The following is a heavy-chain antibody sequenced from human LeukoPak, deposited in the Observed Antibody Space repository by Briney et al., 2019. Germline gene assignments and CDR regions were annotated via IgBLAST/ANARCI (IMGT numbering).Heavy chain of an antibody. J-gene: IGHJ4*02. CDR2: TSGSGVNS. Sequence: PGGSLRLSCAAPGFTLRSYDMSWVRQAPGKGLEWVAATSGSGVNSYYADSVRGRLTISRDNSQNTLYLQMDSLRAEDTALYYCAKEYSGYDFDYWGQGTLVTVSS. V-gene: IGHV3-23*01. D-gene: IGHD5-12*01. CDR1: GFTLRSYD. CDR3: AKEYSGYDFDY.